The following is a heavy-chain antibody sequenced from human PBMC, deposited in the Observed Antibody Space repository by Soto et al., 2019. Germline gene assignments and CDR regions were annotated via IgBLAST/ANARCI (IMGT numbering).Heavy chain of an antibody. CDR1: GYTFTSYD. Sequence: ASVKVSCKASGYTFTSYDINWVRQATGQGLEWMGWMNPNSGNTGYAQKFQGRVTMTRNTSISTAYMELSSLRSEDTAVYYCARVGYYYDSSGYYLSFEYWGQGTLVTVS. D-gene: IGHD3-22*01. V-gene: IGHV1-8*01. CDR2: MNPNSGNT. J-gene: IGHJ4*02. CDR3: ARVGYYYDSSGYYLSFEY.